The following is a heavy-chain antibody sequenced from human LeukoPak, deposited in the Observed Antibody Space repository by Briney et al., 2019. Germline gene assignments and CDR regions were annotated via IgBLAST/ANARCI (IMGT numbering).Heavy chain of an antibody. D-gene: IGHD3-22*01. CDR3: ARGPGLVVVGTEYFQH. CDR2: IIPIFGTA. Sequence: SVKVSCKASGGTFSSYAISWVRQAPGQGLEWMGRIIPIFGTANYAQKFQGRVTITTDESTSTAYTELSSLRSEDTAVYYCARGPGLVVVGTEYFQHWGQGTLVTVSS. CDR1: GGTFSSYA. V-gene: IGHV1-69*05. J-gene: IGHJ1*01.